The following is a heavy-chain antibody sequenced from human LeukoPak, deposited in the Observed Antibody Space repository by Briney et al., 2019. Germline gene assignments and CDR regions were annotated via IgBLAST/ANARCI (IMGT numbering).Heavy chain of an antibody. J-gene: IGHJ4*02. CDR1: GFTFSSYE. CDR3: ASSLGKWELPPDY. Sequence: GGSLRLSCAASGFTFSSYEMNWVRQAPGKGLEWVANIKQDGSEKYYVDSVKGRFTISRDNAKNSLYLQMNSLRAEDTAVYYCASSLGKWELPPDYWGQGTLVTVSS. CDR2: IKQDGSEK. V-gene: IGHV3-7*01. D-gene: IGHD1-26*01.